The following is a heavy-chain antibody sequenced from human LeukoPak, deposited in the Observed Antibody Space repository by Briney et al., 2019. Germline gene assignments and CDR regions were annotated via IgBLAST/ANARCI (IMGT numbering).Heavy chain of an antibody. CDR1: GGSISSRSYY. CDR3: YGITIFGVVIIRDY. CDR2: IYYSGST. V-gene: IGHV4-39*01. Sequence: PSETLSLTCTVSGGSISSRSYYWGWIRQPPGKGLGWIGSIYYSGSTYYNPSLKSRVTISVDTSKNQFSLKLSSVTAADTAVYYCYGITIFGVVIIRDYWGQGTLVTVSS. J-gene: IGHJ4*02. D-gene: IGHD3-3*01.